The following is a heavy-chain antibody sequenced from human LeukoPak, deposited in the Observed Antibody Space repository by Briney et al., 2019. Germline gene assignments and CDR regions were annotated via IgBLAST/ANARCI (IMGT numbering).Heavy chain of an antibody. Sequence: SETLSLTCAVSGDSISSNNWWSWVRPPPGKGLEWIGEISHSGGTNYKSSLRSRVTISVDRSKNEFSLKLNSVTAADTAVYYCARATVTAEFHFDYWGRGTLVTVSS. CDR3: ARATVTAEFHFDY. V-gene: IGHV4-4*02. J-gene: IGHJ4*02. CDR2: ISHSGGT. CDR1: GDSISSNNW. D-gene: IGHD4-11*01.